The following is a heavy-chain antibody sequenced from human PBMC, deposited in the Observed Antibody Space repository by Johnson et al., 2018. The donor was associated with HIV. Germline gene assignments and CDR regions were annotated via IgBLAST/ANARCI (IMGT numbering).Heavy chain of an antibody. J-gene: IGHJ3*02. Sequence: QVQLVESGGGVVQPGWSLRLSCAASGFTFSSYAMHWVRQAPGKGLEWVAVISYDGSNKYYADSVKGRFTISRDNSKNTLYLQMNSLRAEDTAVYYCARAYGVDTARVTRAVAGSAFDIGGQGKMVTVSS. CDR2: ISYDGSNK. CDR3: ARAYGVDTARVTRAVAGSAFDI. D-gene: IGHD5-18*01. CDR1: GFTFSSYA. V-gene: IGHV3-30*04.